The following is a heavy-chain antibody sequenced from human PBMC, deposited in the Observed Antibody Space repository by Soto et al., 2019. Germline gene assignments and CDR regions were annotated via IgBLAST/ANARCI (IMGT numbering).Heavy chain of an antibody. D-gene: IGHD2-2*01. CDR2: IYYSGST. CDR3: ARGRGYCSSTSCYAGNYYYGMDV. Sequence: SETLSLTCTVSGGSISSYYWSWIRQPPGKGLEWIGYIYYSGSTNYNPSLKSRVTISVDTSKNQFSLKLSSVTAADTAVYYCARGRGYCSSTSCYAGNYYYGMDVWGQGTTVTVSS. CDR1: GGSISSYY. J-gene: IGHJ6*02. V-gene: IGHV4-59*01.